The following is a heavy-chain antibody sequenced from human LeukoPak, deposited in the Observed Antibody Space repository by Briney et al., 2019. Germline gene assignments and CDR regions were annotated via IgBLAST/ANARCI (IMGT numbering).Heavy chain of an antibody. CDR2: ISSSSSYI. V-gene: IGHV3-21*01. D-gene: IGHD5-12*01. CDR3: ARAGGYSGYVLGY. J-gene: IGHJ4*02. Sequence: GGSLRLSCAASGFTFSSYSMNWVRQAPGKGLEWVSSISSSSSYIYYADSVKGRFTISRDNAKNSLYLQMNSLRAEDTAVYYCARAGGYSGYVLGYWGQGTLVTVSS. CDR1: GFTFSSYS.